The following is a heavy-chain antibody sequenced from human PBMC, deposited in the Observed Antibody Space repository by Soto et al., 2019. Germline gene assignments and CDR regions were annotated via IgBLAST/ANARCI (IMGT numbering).Heavy chain of an antibody. J-gene: IGHJ4*02. Sequence: TLSLTCTVSGGSISSSSYYWGWIRQPPGKALEWLALIYWDDDEGYSPSLKSRLTITKDTSKNQVVLTMTNMDPVDTATYYCAHRPRGYSYHFDYWGQGTLVTVSS. CDR2: IYWDDDE. CDR1: GGSISSSSYY. D-gene: IGHD5-18*01. CDR3: AHRPRGYSYHFDY. V-gene: IGHV2-5*02.